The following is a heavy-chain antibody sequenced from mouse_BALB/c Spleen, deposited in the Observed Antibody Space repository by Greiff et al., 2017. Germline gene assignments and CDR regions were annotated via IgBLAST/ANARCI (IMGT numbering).Heavy chain of an antibody. D-gene: IGHD2-4*01. J-gene: IGHJ4*01. V-gene: IGHV1-63*02. CDR3: ARRVYDYDGHYYAMDY. CDR1: GYTFTNYW. CDR2: IYPGGGYT. Sequence: QVHVKQSGAELVRPGTSVKISCKASGYTFTNYWLGWVKQRPGHGLEWIGDIYPGGGYTNYNEKFKGKATLTADTSSSTAYMQLSSLTSEDSAVYFCARRVYDYDGHYYAMDYWGQGTSVTVSS.